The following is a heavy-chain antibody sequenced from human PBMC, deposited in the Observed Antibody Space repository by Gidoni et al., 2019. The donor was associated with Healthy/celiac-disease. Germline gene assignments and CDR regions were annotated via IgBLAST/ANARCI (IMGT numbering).Heavy chain of an antibody. V-gene: IGHV3-21*01. CDR2: ISSSSSYI. CDR1: GFPFSSYS. D-gene: IGHD6-13*01. J-gene: IGHJ5*02. CDR3: ARDPAVIAAAGTNWFDP. Sequence: EVQLVESGGGLVKPGGSLRLSCAASGFPFSSYSMNWVRQAPGKGLAWVSSISSSSSYIYYADSVKGRFTISRDNAKNSLYLQMNSLRAEDTAVYYCARDPAVIAAAGTNWFDPWGQGTLVTVSS.